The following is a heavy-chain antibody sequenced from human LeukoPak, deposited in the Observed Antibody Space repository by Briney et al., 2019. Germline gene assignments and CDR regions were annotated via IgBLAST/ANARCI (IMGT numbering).Heavy chain of an antibody. CDR2: INPSGGST. J-gene: IGHJ6*03. Sequence: GASVKVSCKASGYTFTSYYMHWVRQAPGQGLEGMGIINPSGGSTIYAQKFQGRVTMTRDTSTSTVYMELSSLRSEDTAVYYCATKERKDSSSSNYYYMDVWGKGTTVTVSS. D-gene: IGHD6-6*01. V-gene: IGHV1-46*01. CDR1: GYTFTSYY. CDR3: ATKERKDSSSSNYYYMDV.